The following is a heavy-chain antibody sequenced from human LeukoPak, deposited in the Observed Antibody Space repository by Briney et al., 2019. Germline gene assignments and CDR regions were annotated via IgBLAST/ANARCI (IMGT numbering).Heavy chain of an antibody. CDR3: ARGVYIAAAQYGY. J-gene: IGHJ4*02. CDR1: GGSISSYY. CDR2: IYYSGTT. Sequence: SETLSLTCTVSGGSISSYYWSWIRQPPGKGLEWVGYIYYSGTTNYNPSLKSRVTISVDTSENQFSLKLSSVTAADTAVYYCARGVYIAAAQYGYWGQGTLVTVSS. D-gene: IGHD6-13*01. V-gene: IGHV4-59*01.